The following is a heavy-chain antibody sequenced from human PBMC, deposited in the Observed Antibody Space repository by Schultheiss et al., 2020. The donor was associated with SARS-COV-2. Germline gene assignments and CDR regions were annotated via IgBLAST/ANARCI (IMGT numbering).Heavy chain of an antibody. D-gene: IGHD5-18*01. V-gene: IGHV3-11*03. CDR2: ISSSSSYT. CDR1: GFTFSDYY. CDR3: ARGLWDTAMVSSYFDY. Sequence: GESLKISCTASGFTFSDYYMSWIRQAPGKGLEWVSYISSSSSYTNYADSVKGRFTISRDNSKNTLYLQMNSLRAEDTAVYYCARGLWDTAMVSSYFDYWGQGTLVTVSS. J-gene: IGHJ4*02.